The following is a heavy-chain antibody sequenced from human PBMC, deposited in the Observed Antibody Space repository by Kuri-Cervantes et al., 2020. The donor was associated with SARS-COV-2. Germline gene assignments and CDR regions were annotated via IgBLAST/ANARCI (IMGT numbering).Heavy chain of an antibody. Sequence: ASGFTFTNYWMHWVRRAPGKGLVWVSRINRDGITAYADSVKGRFTVSRDNSKNTVSLHMNSLRAEDTAMYYCARGAANYYYMDVWGKGTTVTVSS. CDR2: INRDGIT. V-gene: IGHV3-74*01. D-gene: IGHD3-16*01. CDR3: ARGAANYYYMDV. J-gene: IGHJ6*03. CDR1: GFTFTNYW.